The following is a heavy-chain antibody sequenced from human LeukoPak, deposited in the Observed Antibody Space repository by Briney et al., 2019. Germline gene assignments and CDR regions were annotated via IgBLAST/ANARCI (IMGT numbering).Heavy chain of an antibody. CDR3: AKMKGHPPQKYYMDV. CDR1: GFTFSSYA. D-gene: IGHD2/OR15-2a*01. V-gene: IGHV3-23*01. CDR2: ISGSGGST. Sequence: PGGSLRLSCAASGFTFSSYAMSWVRQAPGKGLEWVSAISGSGGSTYYADSVKGRFTISRDNSKNTLYLQMNSLRAEDTAVYYCAKMKGHPPQKYYMDVWGQGPRSPSRQ. J-gene: IGHJ6*01.